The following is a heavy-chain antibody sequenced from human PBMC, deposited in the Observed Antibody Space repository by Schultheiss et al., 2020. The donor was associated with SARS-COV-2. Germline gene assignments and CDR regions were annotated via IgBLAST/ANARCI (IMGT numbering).Heavy chain of an antibody. Sequence: SETLSLTCTVSGGSISSYYWSWIRQPAGKGLEWIGRIYTSGSTNYNPSLKSRVTMSVDTSKNQFSLKLSSVTAAYTAVYYCARERHSHIVGALYYFDYWGQGTLVTVAS. CDR2: IYTSGST. J-gene: IGHJ4*02. V-gene: IGHV4-4*07. CDR1: GGSISSYY. CDR3: ARERHSHIVGALYYFDY. D-gene: IGHD1-26*01.